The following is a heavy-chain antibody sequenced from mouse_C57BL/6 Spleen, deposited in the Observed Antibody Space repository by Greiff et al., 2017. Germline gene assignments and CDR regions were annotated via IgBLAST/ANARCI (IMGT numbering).Heavy chain of an antibody. CDR2: IYPRDGST. D-gene: IGHD1-1*01. V-gene: IGHV1-85*01. Sequence: QVQLQQSGPELVKPGASVKLSCKASGYTFTSYDINWVKQRPGQGLEWIGWIYPRDGSTKYNEKFKGKATLTVDTSSSTAYMELHSLTSEDSAVYFCATFYYYGSSSLYYAKDYWGQGTSVTVAS. CDR3: ATFYYYGSSSLYYAKDY. J-gene: IGHJ4*01. CDR1: GYTFTSYD.